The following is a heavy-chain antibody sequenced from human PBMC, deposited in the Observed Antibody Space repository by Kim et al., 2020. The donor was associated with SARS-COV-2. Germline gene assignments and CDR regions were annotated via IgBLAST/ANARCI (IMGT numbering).Heavy chain of an antibody. Sequence: GGSLRLSCAASVFTFSTYGMHWVRQAPGKGLEWVATMWYDGSNKYYPDSVKGRFTVSRDNSKNTLYLQVNSLRAEDTAVYYCARGYCGTATCYTGGTYFDYWGRGTLVTVSS. J-gene: IGHJ4*02. CDR1: VFTFSTYG. CDR2: MWYDGSNK. D-gene: IGHD2-2*02. CDR3: ARGYCGTATCYTGGTYFDY. V-gene: IGHV3-33*01.